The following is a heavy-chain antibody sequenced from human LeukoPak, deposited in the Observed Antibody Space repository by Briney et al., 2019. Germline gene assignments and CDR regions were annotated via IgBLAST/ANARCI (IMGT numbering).Heavy chain of an antibody. J-gene: IGHJ4*02. Sequence: GGSLRLSCAASGFTFSSYAMSWVRQAPGKGLEWVSGISGSGDNTYYADSVKGRFTISRDNSKNTLYVQVNSLGTEDTAAYYCAKGSYYDSSGFFYFDYWGKGPLVTVSS. CDR2: ISGSGDNT. V-gene: IGHV3-23*01. D-gene: IGHD3-22*01. CDR3: AKGSYYDSSGFFYFDY. CDR1: GFTFSSYA.